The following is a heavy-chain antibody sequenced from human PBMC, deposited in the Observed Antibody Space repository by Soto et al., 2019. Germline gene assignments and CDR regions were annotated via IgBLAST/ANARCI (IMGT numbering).Heavy chain of an antibody. Sequence: QITLKESGPTLVKPTQTLTLTCTASGFSLTTRGVAVGWVRQSPGKALHLLALIYGNGDTRYNPSLKTRLTIPKDTSQSQVALTVTNMHPGDTATYYCDHRLSVWFLFDHWGQGTLLTVSS. CDR2: IYGNGDT. CDR3: DHRLSVWFLFDH. CDR1: GFSLTTRGVA. J-gene: IGHJ4*02. D-gene: IGHD6-19*01. V-gene: IGHV2-5*01.